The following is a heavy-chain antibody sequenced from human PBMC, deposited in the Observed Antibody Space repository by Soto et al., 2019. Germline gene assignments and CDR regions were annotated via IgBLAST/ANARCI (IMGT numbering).Heavy chain of an antibody. V-gene: IGHV3-74*01. Sequence: GGSLRLSCAASGFTFSSDWMHWVRQAPGKGLEWVSRIDTDGSGTSYADSVKGRFTISRDNANNILYLQMNSLGAEDTAVYYCAKDQSTYYYDMGNKYYFDYWGQGTLVTVSS. J-gene: IGHJ4*02. CDR2: IDTDGSGT. CDR1: GFTFSSDW. CDR3: AKDQSTYYYDMGNKYYFDY. D-gene: IGHD3-22*01.